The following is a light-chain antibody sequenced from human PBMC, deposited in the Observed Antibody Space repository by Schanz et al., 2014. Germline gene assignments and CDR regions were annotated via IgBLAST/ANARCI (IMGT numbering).Light chain of an antibody. CDR1: QSVNSY. CDR2: DAS. Sequence: EIVLTQSPGTLSLYPGERATLSCRASQSVNSYLAWYQQKPGLAPRLLIYDASNRATGIPARFSGSGSGTDFTLTISSLEPEDFAVYYCQQRSSWPPWTFGQGTKVEIK. CDR3: QQRSSWPPWT. V-gene: IGKV3-11*01. J-gene: IGKJ1*01.